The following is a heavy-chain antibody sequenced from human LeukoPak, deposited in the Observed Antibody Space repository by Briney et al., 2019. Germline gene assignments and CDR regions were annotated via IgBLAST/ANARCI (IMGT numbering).Heavy chain of an antibody. CDR1: GGSISSSSYY. D-gene: IGHD6-19*01. V-gene: IGHV4-39*01. CDR2: IYYSGST. J-gene: IGHJ4*02. Sequence: SETLSLTCTVSGGSISSSSYYWGWIRQPPGKGLEWIGSIYYSGSTYYNPSLKSRVTISVDTSKNQFSLKLSSVTAADTAAYYCASLQWLDHYFDYWGQGTLVTVSS. CDR3: ASLQWLDHYFDY.